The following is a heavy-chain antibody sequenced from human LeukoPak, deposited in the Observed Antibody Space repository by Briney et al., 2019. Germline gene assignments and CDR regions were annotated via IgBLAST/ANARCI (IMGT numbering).Heavy chain of an antibody. CDR3: ATAPSYGSYYIN. D-gene: IGHD1-26*01. J-gene: IGHJ4*02. CDR2: MNPNSSNT. CDR1: GYTFTSYD. V-gene: IGHV1-8*01. Sequence: ASVKVSCKASGYTFTSYDINWVRQATGQGLEWMGWMNPNSSNTGYAQKFQGRVTMTRNTSISTAYMELSSLRSEDTAVYYCATAPSYGSYYINWGQGTLVTVSS.